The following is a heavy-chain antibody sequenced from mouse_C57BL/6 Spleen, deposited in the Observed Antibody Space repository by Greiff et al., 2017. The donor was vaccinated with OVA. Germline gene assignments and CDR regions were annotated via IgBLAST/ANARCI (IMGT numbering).Heavy chain of an antibody. CDR1: GYTFTSYW. J-gene: IGHJ1*03. CDR2: IDPNSGGT. Sequence: QVQLQQPGAELVKPGASVKLSCKASGYTFTSYWMHWVKQRPGRGLEWIGRIDPNSGGTKYNEKFKSKATLTVDKPSSTAYMQLSSLTSEDSAVYYCAKKGLFTTVVAHWYFDVWGTGTTVTVSS. V-gene: IGHV1-72*01. D-gene: IGHD1-1*01. CDR3: AKKGLFTTVVAHWYFDV.